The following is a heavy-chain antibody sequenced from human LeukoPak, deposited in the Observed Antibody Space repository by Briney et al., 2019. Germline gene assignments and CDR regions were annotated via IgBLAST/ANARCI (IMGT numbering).Heavy chain of an antibody. CDR2: ISSNSIYV. CDR1: GFTFSSYS. J-gene: IGHJ4*02. CDR3: ARERGRGRDSPWFDY. Sequence: GGSLRLSCAASGFTFSSYSMNWVRQAPGKGLEWVSSISSNSIYVFYADSMKGRFTISRDNAKNSLSLQMNSLRAEDTAVYYCARERGRGRDSPWFDYWGQGTLVTVSS. D-gene: IGHD1-26*01. V-gene: IGHV3-21*01.